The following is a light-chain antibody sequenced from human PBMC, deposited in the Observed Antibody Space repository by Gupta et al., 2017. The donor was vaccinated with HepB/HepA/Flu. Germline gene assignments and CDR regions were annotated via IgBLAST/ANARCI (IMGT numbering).Light chain of an antibody. CDR2: AAS. Sequence: EIVLTHSPGTLSLSPGERARLSCRASQTVGSNYLAWYQQRPGQAPRLLIYAASNRAAGVPDRFSGSGCRTEFALTISVREPEDFAVYYCQHEGNSEVTFGQGSKVEIK. CDR3: QHEGNSEVT. J-gene: IGKJ1*01. V-gene: IGKV3-20*01. CDR1: QTVGSNY.